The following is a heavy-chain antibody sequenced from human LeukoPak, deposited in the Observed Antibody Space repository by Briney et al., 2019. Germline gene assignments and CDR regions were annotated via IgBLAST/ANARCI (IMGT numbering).Heavy chain of an antibody. CDR3: ARITYYYDSSGYFDY. V-gene: IGHV4-39*01. CDR1: GGSISSSSYY. J-gene: IGHJ4*02. Sequence: PSETLSLTCTVSGGSISSSSYYWGWIRQPPGKGLEWIGSIYYSGSTYYNPSLKSRVTISVDTSKNQFSLKLSSVTAADTAVYYCARITYYYDSSGYFDYWGQGTLVTVSS. CDR2: IYYSGST. D-gene: IGHD3-22*01.